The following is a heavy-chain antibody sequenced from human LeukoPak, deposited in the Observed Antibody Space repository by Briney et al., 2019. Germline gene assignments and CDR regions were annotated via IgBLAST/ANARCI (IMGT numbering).Heavy chain of an antibody. Sequence: ASVKVSCKASGYTLTSYYMHWVRQAPGQGLEWMGWINPNSGGTNYAQKFQGRVTMTRDTSISTAYMELSRLRSDDTAVYYCARARGGGDAFDIWGQGTMVTVSS. J-gene: IGHJ3*02. D-gene: IGHD3-16*01. CDR2: INPNSGGT. CDR3: ARARGGGDAFDI. V-gene: IGHV1-2*02. CDR1: GYTLTSYY.